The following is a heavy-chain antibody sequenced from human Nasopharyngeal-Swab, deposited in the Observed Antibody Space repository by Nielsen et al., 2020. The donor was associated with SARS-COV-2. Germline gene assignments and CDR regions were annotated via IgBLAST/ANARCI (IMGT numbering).Heavy chain of an antibody. CDR1: GGTFSSYA. D-gene: IGHD3-9*01. Sequence: SVKVSCTASGGTFSSYAISWVRQAPGQGLEWMGGIIPIFGTANYAQKFQGRVTITADKSTSTAYMELSSLRSEDTAVYYCARALWVGYDILTGYYGGAYYYYYMDVWGKGTTVTVSS. V-gene: IGHV1-69*06. J-gene: IGHJ6*03. CDR2: IIPIFGTA. CDR3: ARALWVGYDILTGYYGGAYYYYYMDV.